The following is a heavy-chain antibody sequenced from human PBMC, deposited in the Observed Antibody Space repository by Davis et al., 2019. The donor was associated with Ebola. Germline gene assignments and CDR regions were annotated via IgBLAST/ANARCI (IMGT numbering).Heavy chain of an antibody. D-gene: IGHD6-19*01. CDR3: AKQVGSSGWYNFDY. J-gene: IGHJ4*02. CDR1: GFTFSSYA. V-gene: IGHV3-23*01. CDR2: ISGSGAST. Sequence: GGSLRLSCAASGFTFSSYAMSWVRQAPGKGLEWVSGISGSGASTYYAESVKGRVTISRDNPKKTLYLQMNGLRAEDTAVYYCAKQVGSSGWYNFDYWGQGTQVTVSS.